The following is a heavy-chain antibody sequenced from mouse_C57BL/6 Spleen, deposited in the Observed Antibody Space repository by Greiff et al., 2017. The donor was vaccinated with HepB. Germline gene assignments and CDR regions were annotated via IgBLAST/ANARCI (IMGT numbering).Heavy chain of an antibody. CDR1: GYTFTSYW. J-gene: IGHJ1*03. CDR3: AGFTTVVARYFDV. Sequence: QVQLQQPGAELVKPGASVKLSCKASGYTFTSYWMHWVQQRPGQGLEWIGMIHPNSGSTNYNEKFKSKVTLTVDKSSSTAYMQLSSLTSEDSAVYYWAGFTTVVARYFDVWGTGTTVTVSS. CDR2: IHPNSGST. V-gene: IGHV1-64*01. D-gene: IGHD1-1*01.